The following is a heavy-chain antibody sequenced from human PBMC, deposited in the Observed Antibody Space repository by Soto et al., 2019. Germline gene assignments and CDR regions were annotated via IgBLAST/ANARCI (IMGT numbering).Heavy chain of an antibody. CDR3: ARHFVAVVIKGWGY. D-gene: IGHD3-22*01. CDR2: IYYTGSS. CDR1: GASISSRPYY. J-gene: IGHJ4*02. Sequence: SETLSLTCSVSGASISSRPYYWGWIRQPPGRGLEWIGSIYYTGSSSSHPSLKSRVTLSVDTSKNLFSLKLSSVTAAVTAVYYCARHFVAVVIKGWGYWGQGTLVTVSS. V-gene: IGHV4-39*01.